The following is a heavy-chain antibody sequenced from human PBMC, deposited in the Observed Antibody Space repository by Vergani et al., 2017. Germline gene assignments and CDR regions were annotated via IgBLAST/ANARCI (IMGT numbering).Heavy chain of an antibody. CDR1: GFTFSSYG. CDR3: ARDGALARGWYSSSYYYDYMDV. J-gene: IGHJ6*03. V-gene: IGHV3-33*01. Sequence: QVQLVESGGGVVQPGRSLRLSCAASGFTFSSYGMHWVRQAPGKGLEWVAVIWYDGSNKYYADSVKGRFTISRDNSKNTLYLQMNSLRAEDTAVYYCARDGALARGWYSSSYYYDYMDVWGKGTTVTVSS. D-gene: IGHD6-6*01. CDR2: IWYDGSNK.